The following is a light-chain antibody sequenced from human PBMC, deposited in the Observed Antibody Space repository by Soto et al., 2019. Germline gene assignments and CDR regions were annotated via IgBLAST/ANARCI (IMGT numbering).Light chain of an antibody. J-gene: IGKJ1*01. CDR1: QGINSN. CDR2: AAS. Sequence: IQLTQSPSSLSASVGDRVTITCRASQGINSNLAWYQQNPGKAPKLLIYAASTLQSGVPSRFSGSGSGTDFTLTISSLQPEDFATYYCQQLNSYPRTFGQGTKLDIK. V-gene: IGKV1-9*01. CDR3: QQLNSYPRT.